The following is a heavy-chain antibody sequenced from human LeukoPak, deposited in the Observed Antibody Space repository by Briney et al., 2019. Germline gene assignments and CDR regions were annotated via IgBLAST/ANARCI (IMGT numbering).Heavy chain of an antibody. D-gene: IGHD6-13*01. CDR2: ISAYNGNT. V-gene: IGHV1-18*01. Sequence: ASVNVSCKASGYTFTSYGISWVRQAPGQGLEWMGWISAYNGNTNYAQKLQGRVTMTTDTSTSTAYMELRSLRSDDTAVYYCARDRSSWYFTSYYYYYYGMDVWGQGTTVTVSS. CDR1: GYTFTSYG. CDR3: ARDRSSWYFTSYYYYYYGMDV. J-gene: IGHJ6*02.